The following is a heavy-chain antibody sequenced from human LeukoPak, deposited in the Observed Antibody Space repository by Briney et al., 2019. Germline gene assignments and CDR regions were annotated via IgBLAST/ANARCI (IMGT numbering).Heavy chain of an antibody. J-gene: IGHJ3*02. V-gene: IGHV4-30-2*01. CDR1: GGSISSGGYY. D-gene: IGHD3-3*01. CDR3: ARDPPIFGVGIDAFDI. CDR2: IYHSGST. Sequence: TPSETLSLTCTVSGGSISSGGYYWSWIRQPPGKGLEWIGYIYHSGSTYYNPSLKSRVTISVDRSKNQFSLKLSSVTAADTAVYYCARDPPIFGVGIDAFDIWGQGTMVTVSS.